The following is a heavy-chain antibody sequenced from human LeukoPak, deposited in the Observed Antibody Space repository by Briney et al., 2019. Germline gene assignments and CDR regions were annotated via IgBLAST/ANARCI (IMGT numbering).Heavy chain of an antibody. D-gene: IGHD6-13*01. Sequence: SETLSLTCTVSGNSISSGYYWGWIRQPPGKGLEWIGSIYHSGRTYYNPSLKSRVTTSVDTSKNQFSLKLSSVTAADTAVYYCARRGPRVARIPAAGYFDYWGQGTLVTVSS. CDR3: ARRGPRVARIPAAGYFDY. CDR1: GNSISSGYY. CDR2: IYHSGRT. J-gene: IGHJ4*02. V-gene: IGHV4-38-2*02.